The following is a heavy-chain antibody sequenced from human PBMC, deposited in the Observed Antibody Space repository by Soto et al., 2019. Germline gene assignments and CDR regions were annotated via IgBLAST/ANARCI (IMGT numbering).Heavy chain of an antibody. J-gene: IGHJ4*02. CDR2: ISGGADSS. CDR3: AKVGIGSFSPKPPFEH. V-gene: IGHV3-23*01. CDR1: GFTFSSFG. D-gene: IGHD3-3*02. Sequence: PGGSLRLSCTASGFTFSSFGMAWVRQAPGKGLEWVAAISGGADSSYYAESVEGRFTISRDNSKNTVYLQMDSVRAEDTGVYFCAKVGIGSFSPKPPFEHWGQGTQVTVSS.